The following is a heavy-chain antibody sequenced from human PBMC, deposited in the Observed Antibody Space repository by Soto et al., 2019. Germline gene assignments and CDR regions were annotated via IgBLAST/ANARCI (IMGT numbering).Heavy chain of an antibody. D-gene: IGHD6-6*01. CDR2: ISSSGRTI. CDR3: ARIYSRSSNLDY. J-gene: IGHJ4*02. Sequence: GGSLRLSCAASGFTFSDYYVSWIRQAPGKGLEWVSHISSSGRTIYYADSVKGRFTISRDNAKNSLYLQMNSLRAEDTAVYYCARIYSRSSNLDYWGQGTLVTVS. CDR1: GFTFSDYY. V-gene: IGHV3-11*01.